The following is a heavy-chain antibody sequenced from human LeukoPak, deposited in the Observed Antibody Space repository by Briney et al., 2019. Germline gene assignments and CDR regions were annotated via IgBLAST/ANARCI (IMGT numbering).Heavy chain of an antibody. D-gene: IGHD2-15*01. CDR2: ISSSSSYI. Sequence: GGSLRLSCAASGFTFSSYSMNWVRQAPGKGLEWVSSISSSSSYIYYADSVKGRFTISRDNAKNPLYLQMNSLRAEDTAVYYCARVTRYCSGGSCSENDYWGQGTLVTVSS. CDR1: GFTFSSYS. J-gene: IGHJ4*02. V-gene: IGHV3-21*01. CDR3: ARVTRYCSGGSCSENDY.